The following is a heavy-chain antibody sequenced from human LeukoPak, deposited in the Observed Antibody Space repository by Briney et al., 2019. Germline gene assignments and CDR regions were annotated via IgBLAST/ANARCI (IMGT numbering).Heavy chain of an antibody. CDR3: ARLVRTSYVYYYYYMDV. V-gene: IGHV4-39*07. Sequence: KTSETLSLTCTVSRGSISSSSFYWGWIRQPPGKSLEWIGSIFYSGSTYYNPSLKSRLTISVDPSMNQFSLKLSSVTAADTAVYYCARLVRTSYVYYYYYMDVWGKGTTVTVSS. CDR2: IFYSGST. CDR1: RGSISSSSFY. J-gene: IGHJ6*03. D-gene: IGHD2-2*01.